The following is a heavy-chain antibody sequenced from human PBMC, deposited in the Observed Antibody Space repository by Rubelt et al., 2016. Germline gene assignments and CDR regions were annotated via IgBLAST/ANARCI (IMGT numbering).Heavy chain of an antibody. Sequence: EVQLAESGGGLVQPGGSLRLSCAASGLIFSTFSMHWVRQAPGKGLEWVANIKPDGSEAYYIDHLKGRFNMSRDNAKKSIYVQMNNLRVEDTAGYYCARDRQYYASWSGYFHTVWGQGTTVTVSS. CDR1: GLIFSTFS. J-gene: IGHJ6*02. CDR2: IKPDGSEA. D-gene: IGHD3-3*01. V-gene: IGHV3-7*01. CDR3: ARDRQYYASWSGYFHTV.